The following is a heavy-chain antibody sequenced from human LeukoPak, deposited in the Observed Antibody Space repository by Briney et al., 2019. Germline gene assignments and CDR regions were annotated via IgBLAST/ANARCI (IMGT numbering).Heavy chain of an antibody. CDR2: ICYSGST. J-gene: IGHJ3*02. CDR3: ARPLSISGYYYDAFDI. V-gene: IGHV4-59*01. Sequence: PSETLSLTCTVSGGSISSYYWSWIQQPPGKGLEWIGYICYSGSTNYNPSLKSRVTISVDTSKNQFSLKLSSVTAADTAVYYCARPLSISGYYYDAFDIWGQGTMVTVSS. D-gene: IGHD3-22*01. CDR1: GGSISSYY.